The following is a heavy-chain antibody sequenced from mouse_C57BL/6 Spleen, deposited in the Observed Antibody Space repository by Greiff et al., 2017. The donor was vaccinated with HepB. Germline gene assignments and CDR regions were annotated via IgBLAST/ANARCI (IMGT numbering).Heavy chain of an antibody. D-gene: IGHD1-1*01. CDR2: IDPNSGGT. CDR1: GYTFTSYW. V-gene: IGHV1-62-3*01. J-gene: IGHJ1*03. Sequence: VQLQQSGAELVKPGASVKLSSKASGYTFTSYWMHWVKQRPGRGLEWIGRIDPNSGGTKYNDKFKSKATLTVDKPSSTAYMQLSSLTSEDSAVYYCARSLYGSSYDYWYFDVWGTGTTVTVSS. CDR3: ARSLYGSSYDYWYFDV.